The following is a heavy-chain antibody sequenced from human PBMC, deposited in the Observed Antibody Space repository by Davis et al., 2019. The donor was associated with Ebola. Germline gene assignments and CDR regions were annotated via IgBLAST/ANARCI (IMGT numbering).Heavy chain of an antibody. D-gene: IGHD1-26*01. J-gene: IGHJ6*02. V-gene: IGHV1-18*01. CDR3: ARAEWELLMGGYYYYGMDV. CDR1: GYTFTSYG. CDR2: ISAYNGNT. Sequence: ASVKVSCKASGYTFTSYGISWVRQAPGQGLEWMGWISAYNGNTNYAQKLQGRVTMTTDTSTSTAYMELRSLRSDDTAVYYCARAEWELLMGGYYYYGMDVWGQGTTVTVSS.